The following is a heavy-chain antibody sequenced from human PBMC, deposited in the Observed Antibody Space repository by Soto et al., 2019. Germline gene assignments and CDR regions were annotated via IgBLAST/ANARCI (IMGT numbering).Heavy chain of an antibody. CDR2: ISGSGGST. D-gene: IGHD2-15*01. CDR1: GFTFSSYA. Sequence: EVQLLESGGGLVQPGGSLRLSCAASGFTFSSYAMSWVRQDPGKGLEWVAAISGSGGSTYYADSVKGRFTFSRYNSKNTQYMQMNSLRVEDTAVYYCAKFRVGYCSGGCCYYCGMYVWGQGTTVTVS. V-gene: IGHV3-23*01. J-gene: IGHJ6*02. CDR3: AKFRVGYCSGGCCYYCGMYV.